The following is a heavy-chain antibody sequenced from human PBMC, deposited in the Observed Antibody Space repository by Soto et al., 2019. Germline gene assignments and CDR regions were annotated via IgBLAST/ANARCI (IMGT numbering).Heavy chain of an antibody. CDR3: ARVWRLGYCSGGSCYVLGY. CDR1: GYTFTSYY. V-gene: IGHV1-46*01. Sequence: ASVKVACKXSGYTFTSYYMHWVRQAPGQGLEWMGIINPSGGSTSYAQKFQGRVTMTRDTSTSTVYMELSSLRSEDTAVYYCARVWRLGYCSGGSCYVLGYWGQGTLVTVS. CDR2: INPSGGST. J-gene: IGHJ4*02. D-gene: IGHD2-15*01.